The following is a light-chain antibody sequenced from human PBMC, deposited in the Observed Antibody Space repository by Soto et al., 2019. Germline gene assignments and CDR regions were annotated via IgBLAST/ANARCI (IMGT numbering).Light chain of an antibody. CDR2: DVS. J-gene: IGLJ1*01. CDR3: SSYTSSSTYV. Sequence: QSVLTQPASVSGPPGQSITISCTGTSSDVGGYNYVSWYQQHPGKAPNLMIYDVSNRPSGVSNRFSGSKSGNTASLTISGLQAEDEADYYCSSYTSSSTYVFGTGTKVTVL. CDR1: SSDVGGYNY. V-gene: IGLV2-14*01.